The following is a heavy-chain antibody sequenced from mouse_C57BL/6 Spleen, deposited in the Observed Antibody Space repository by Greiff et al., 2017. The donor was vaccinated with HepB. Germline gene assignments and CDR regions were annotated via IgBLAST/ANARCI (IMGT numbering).Heavy chain of an antibody. D-gene: IGHD1-1*01. Sequence: QVQLQQSGAELVRPGASVTLSCKASGYTFTDYEMHWVKQTPVHGLEWIGAIDPETGGTAYNQKFKGKAILTADKSSSTAYMELRSLTSEDSAVYYCTRSTTGGKDAMDYWGQGTSVTVSS. V-gene: IGHV1-15*01. CDR3: TRSTTGGKDAMDY. CDR2: IDPETGGT. CDR1: GYTFTDYE. J-gene: IGHJ4*01.